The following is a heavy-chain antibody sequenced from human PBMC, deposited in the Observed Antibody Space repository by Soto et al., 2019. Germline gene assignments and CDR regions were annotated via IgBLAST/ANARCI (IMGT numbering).Heavy chain of an antibody. J-gene: IGHJ6*02. V-gene: IGHV4-30-4*01. CDR2: IYYSGST. CDR1: GGSISSGDYY. CDR3: ARHHQARSMLYEYGMDV. Sequence: PSETLSLTGTVSGGSISSGDYYWSWIRQPPGKALEWIAYIYYSGSTYYNPSLKSRVTISVDTSKNQFSLKLSSVTAADTAVYYCARHHQARSMLYEYGMDVWAQGTTVTVSS. D-gene: IGHD2-8*01.